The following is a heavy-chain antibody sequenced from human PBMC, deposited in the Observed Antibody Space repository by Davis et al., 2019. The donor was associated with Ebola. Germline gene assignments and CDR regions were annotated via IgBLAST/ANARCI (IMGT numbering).Heavy chain of an antibody. CDR3: ARREVTYFDY. Sequence: GSLRLSCAVYGGSFSGYYWSWIRQPPGKGLEWIGEINHSGSTNYNPSLKSRVTISVDTSKNQFSLKLSSVTAADTAVYYCARREVTYFDYWGQGTLVTVSS. CDR1: GGSFSGYY. D-gene: IGHD2-21*02. CDR2: INHSGST. V-gene: IGHV4-34*01. J-gene: IGHJ4*02.